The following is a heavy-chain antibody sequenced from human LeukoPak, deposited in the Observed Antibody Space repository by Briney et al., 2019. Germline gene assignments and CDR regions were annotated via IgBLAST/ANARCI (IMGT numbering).Heavy chain of an antibody. CDR1: GFTFRNYW. V-gene: IGHV3-7*04. J-gene: IGHJ4*02. CDR3: ARGEDYDDSSHIDY. Sequence: GGSLRLSCVASGFTFRNYWMSWVRQAPGKGLQWVANIKQDGGETYYVDSVKGRFTISRDNAKNSLYLQMSSLGADDTAVYYCARGEDYDDSSHIDYWGQGAQVTVSS. D-gene: IGHD3-22*01. CDR2: IKQDGGET.